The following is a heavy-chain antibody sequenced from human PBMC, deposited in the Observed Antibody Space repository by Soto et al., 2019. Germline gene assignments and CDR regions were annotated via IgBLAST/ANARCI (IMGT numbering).Heavy chain of an antibody. J-gene: IGHJ4*02. CDR1: GFTLSRYA. CDR2: ISRDGSNK. V-gene: IGHV3-30*04. D-gene: IGHD3-3*01. CDR3: ARSRSGAVADSFDF. Sequence: PGGSLRLACAASGFTLSRYAIHWVRQAPGKGLEWVAVISRDGSNKYYVDSVKGRFTISRENSRNTLYLQMNSLRDEDAAMYYCARSRSGAVADSFDFWGQGTLVTVSS.